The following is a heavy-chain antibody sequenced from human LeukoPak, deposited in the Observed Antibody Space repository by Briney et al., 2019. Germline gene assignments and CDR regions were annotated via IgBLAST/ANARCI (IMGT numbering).Heavy chain of an antibody. Sequence: GGSLRLSCAASGFTFSSYSMNWVRQAPGKGLEWVSYISSSSSTIYYADSVKGRFTISRDNAKNSLYLQMNSLRAEDTAVYYCAREVSDTALDYWGQGTLVTVSS. CDR3: AREVSDTALDY. CDR1: GFTFSSYS. V-gene: IGHV3-48*04. D-gene: IGHD5-18*01. J-gene: IGHJ4*02. CDR2: ISSSSSTI.